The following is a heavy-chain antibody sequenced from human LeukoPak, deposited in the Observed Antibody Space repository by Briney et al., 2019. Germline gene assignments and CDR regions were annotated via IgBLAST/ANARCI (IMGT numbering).Heavy chain of an antibody. CDR1: VAPISILGSY. Sequence: WEPLSLPCTVSVAPISILGSYWAWIRRPPGKGLKWFGCWYSSGSTYYNPSLKSRVTISVDTSKNQFSLKLSSVTAADTAVYYCARGVARSSKFHFSYYFDYWGQGTLVTVSS. J-gene: IGHJ4*02. D-gene: IGHD6-6*01. CDR2: WYSSGST. V-gene: IGHV4-39*07. CDR3: ARGVARSSKFHFSYYFDY.